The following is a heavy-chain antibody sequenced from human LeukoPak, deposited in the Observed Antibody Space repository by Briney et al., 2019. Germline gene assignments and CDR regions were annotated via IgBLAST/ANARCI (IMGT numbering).Heavy chain of an antibody. CDR3: AKMDSYRTPVGVDSGGYYSDY. J-gene: IGHJ4*02. V-gene: IGHV3-30*02. CDR2: IRHDASNK. D-gene: IGHD1-26*01. Sequence: GGSLRLSCAASGFTFSSHGMHWVRQAPGKGLEWVAFIRHDASNKFYADYVKGRFTTSRDNSDNTVSLQMNSLRDEDTALYYCAKMDSYRTPVGVDSGGYYSDYWGQGTLVTVSS. CDR1: GFTFSSHG.